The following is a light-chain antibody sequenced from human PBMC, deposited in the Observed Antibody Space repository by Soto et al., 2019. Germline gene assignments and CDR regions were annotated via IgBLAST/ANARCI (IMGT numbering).Light chain of an antibody. CDR1: SSNIGATYD. Sequence: QSVLTQPPSVSGAPGQTVTISCTGSSSNIGATYDVHWYQQHPGTAPKLLIYANTNRPSGVPDRFSGSKSGTSASLAITGLQAEDEADYYCQSYDSSRSGYVFGTGTKLTVL. CDR3: QSYDSSRSGYV. V-gene: IGLV1-40*01. J-gene: IGLJ1*01. CDR2: ANT.